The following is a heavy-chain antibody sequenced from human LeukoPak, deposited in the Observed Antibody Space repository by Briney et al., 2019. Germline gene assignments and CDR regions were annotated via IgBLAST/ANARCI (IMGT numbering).Heavy chain of an antibody. Sequence: GESLKISCKGSGYSFTSYWISWVRQMPGKGLERMGRIDPSDSYTNYSPSFQGHVTISADKSISTAYLQWSSLKASDTAMYYCARQIWFGELLPYYYYGMDVWGKGTTVTVSS. CDR2: IDPSDSYT. CDR3: ARQIWFGELLPYYYYGMDV. J-gene: IGHJ6*04. V-gene: IGHV5-10-1*01. D-gene: IGHD3-10*01. CDR1: GYSFTSYW.